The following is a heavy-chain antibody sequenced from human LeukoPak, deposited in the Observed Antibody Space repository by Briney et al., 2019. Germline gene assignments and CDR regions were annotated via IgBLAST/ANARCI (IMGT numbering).Heavy chain of an antibody. CDR3: ARGEGATTYYYYGMDV. CDR1: GFTFSSYS. CDR2: ISSSSIYI. V-gene: IGHV3-21*01. D-gene: IGHD1-26*01. J-gene: IGHJ6*02. Sequence: GGSLRLSCAASGFTFSSYSMNWVRQAPGKGPEWVSSISSSSIYIYYADSVKGRFTTSRDNAKTSLYLQMNSLRAEDTAVYFCARGEGATTYYYYGMDVWGQGTPVTVSS.